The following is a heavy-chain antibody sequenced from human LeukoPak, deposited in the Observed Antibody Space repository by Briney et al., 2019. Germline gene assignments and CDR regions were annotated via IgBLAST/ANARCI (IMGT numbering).Heavy chain of an antibody. Sequence: PGGSLRLSCAASGFTVSSNYMNWVRQAPGKGLEWVSSITGSGGAIWNADSVKGRFTISRDNSKNTMYLQMNSLRAEDTAVYYCAKMKGATDYYHYCMDVWGKGTTVTVSS. V-gene: IGHV3-23*01. J-gene: IGHJ6*04. CDR3: AKMKGATDYYHYCMDV. D-gene: IGHD5-24*01. CDR2: ITGSGGAI. CDR1: GFTVSSNY.